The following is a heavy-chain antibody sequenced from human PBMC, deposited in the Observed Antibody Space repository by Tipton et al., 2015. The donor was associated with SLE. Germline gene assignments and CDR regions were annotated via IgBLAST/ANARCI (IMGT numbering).Heavy chain of an antibody. J-gene: IGHJ4*02. V-gene: IGHV3-30*18. CDR3: AKGRHSSSPYYFDY. CDR2: ISYDGSNK. Sequence: LSLTCAASGFTFSSYGMHWVRQAPGKGLEWVAVISYDGSNKYYADSVKGRFTISRDNSKNTLYLQMNSLRAEDTAVYYCAKGRHSSSPYYFDYWGQGTLVTVSS. D-gene: IGHD6-6*01. CDR1: GFTFSSYG.